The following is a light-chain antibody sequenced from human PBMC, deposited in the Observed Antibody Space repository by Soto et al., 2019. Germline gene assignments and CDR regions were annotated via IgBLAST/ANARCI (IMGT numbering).Light chain of an antibody. CDR2: DAS. J-gene: IGKJ1*01. V-gene: IGKV1-5*01. CDR1: QSISSW. Sequence: DIQMTQSPSTLSASVGDRLTITCRASQSISSWLAWYQQRPGKAPKLLIFDASSLESGVQSRFSGSGSGTEFTLTIRSLQPDDFATYYCKQYSSYSKTFGQGTKVDIK. CDR3: KQYSSYSKT.